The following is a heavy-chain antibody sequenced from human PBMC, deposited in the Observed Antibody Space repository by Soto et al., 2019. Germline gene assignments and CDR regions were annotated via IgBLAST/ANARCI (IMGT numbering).Heavy chain of an antibody. CDR2: ISGWGRDT. CDR1: GFSFSTDV. J-gene: IGHJ4*02. Sequence: EVQLLESGGGLVQPGGSLRLSCAASGFSFSTDVMSWVRQAPGKGLAWVSTISGWGRDTYYADSVKGRFTISRDNSKNTLYLQMNSLRDEDTASYYGAKRRGAPTQYYLDYWGQGTLVTVSS. CDR3: AKRRGAPTQYYLDY. V-gene: IGHV3-23*01. D-gene: IGHD4-4*01.